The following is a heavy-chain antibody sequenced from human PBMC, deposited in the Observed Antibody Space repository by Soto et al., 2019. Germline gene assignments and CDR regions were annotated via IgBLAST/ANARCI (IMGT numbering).Heavy chain of an antibody. J-gene: IGHJ4*02. D-gene: IGHD1-26*01. V-gene: IGHV3-30*18. CDR3: AKVTYSGSYFDY. CDR1: GFTFSSYG. Sequence: QVQLVESGGGVVQPGRSLRLSCAASGFTFSSYGMHWVRQAPRKGLEWVTVISSDGSKKYYADSVQGRFTISRDNSKNSLYLQMNSLRAEDTAVYYCAKVTYSGSYFDYWGQGTLVTVSS. CDR2: ISSDGSKK.